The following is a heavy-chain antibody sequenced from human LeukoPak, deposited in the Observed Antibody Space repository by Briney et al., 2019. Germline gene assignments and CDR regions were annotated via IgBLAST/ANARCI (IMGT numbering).Heavy chain of an antibody. J-gene: IGHJ4*02. D-gene: IGHD2-15*01. CDR2: INHSGST. CDR1: GGSFSGYY. V-gene: IGHV4-34*01. CDR3: ARGSGKDSPLFY. Sequence: QTSETLSLTCAVYGGSFSGYYWSWIRQPPGKGLEWIGEINHSGSTNYNPSLKSRVTISVDKSKNQFSLKLSSVTAADTAVYYCARGSGKDSPLFYWGQGTLVTVSS.